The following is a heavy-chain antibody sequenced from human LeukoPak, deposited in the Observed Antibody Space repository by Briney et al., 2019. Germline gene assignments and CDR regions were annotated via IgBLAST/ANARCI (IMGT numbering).Heavy chain of an antibody. CDR3: ARDPGRTRDAFDI. J-gene: IGHJ3*02. V-gene: IGHV1-69*04. CDR2: IIPIFGIA. Sequence: ASVKVSCKASGGTFSSYAISWVRQAPGQGLEWMGRIIPIFGIANYAQKFQGRVTITADKSTSTAYMELGSLRSEDTAVYYCARDPGRTRDAFDIWGQGTMVTVSS. CDR1: GGTFSSYA. D-gene: IGHD1-1*01.